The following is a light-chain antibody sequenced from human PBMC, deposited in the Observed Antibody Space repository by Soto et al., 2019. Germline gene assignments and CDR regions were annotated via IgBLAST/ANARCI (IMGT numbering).Light chain of an antibody. CDR2: GNT. Sequence: QSVLTQPPSVSGAPGQRVTISCTGSSSNIGTGYDVHWYQQLPGAAPKLLIYGNTKRPSGVPDRFSGSKSGNSAALAINGLQAEDEADYHCQSYDNRLSAWVFGGGTKLTVL. J-gene: IGLJ3*02. CDR3: QSYDNRLSAWV. V-gene: IGLV1-40*01. CDR1: SSNIGTGYD.